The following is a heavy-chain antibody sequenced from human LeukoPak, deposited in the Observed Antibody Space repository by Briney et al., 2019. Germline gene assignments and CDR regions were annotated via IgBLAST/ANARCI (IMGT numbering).Heavy chain of an antibody. CDR3: ARLSTYYYDCGGFRFDY. V-gene: IGHV3-30-3*01. D-gene: IGHD3-22*01. J-gene: IGHJ4*02. Sequence: YDGSNKYYADSVKGRFTISRDNSKNTLYLQMNSLRAEDTAVYYCARLSTYYYDCGGFRFDYWGQGTLVTVSS. CDR2: YDGSNK.